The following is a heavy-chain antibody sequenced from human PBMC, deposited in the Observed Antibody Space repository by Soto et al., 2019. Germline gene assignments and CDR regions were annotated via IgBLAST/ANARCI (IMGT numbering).Heavy chain of an antibody. CDR3: AGSPCSGGSCYEGSWFDP. Sequence: SETLSLTCAVSSGSIDTTNWWSWVRQPPGKGLEWIGEIFHSGNTYYNPSLESRVTISVDTSKNQFSLNLRSVTAADTAVYYCAGSPCSGGSCYEGSWFDPWGQGTLVTVSS. J-gene: IGHJ5*02. D-gene: IGHD2-15*01. V-gene: IGHV4-4*02. CDR1: SGSIDTTNW. CDR2: IFHSGNT.